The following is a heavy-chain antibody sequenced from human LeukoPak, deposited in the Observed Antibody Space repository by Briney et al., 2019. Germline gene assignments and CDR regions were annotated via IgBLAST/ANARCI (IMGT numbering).Heavy chain of an antibody. CDR3: ARDLVVVVAASHYFDY. Sequence: PGGSLRLSCAASGFTFSSYWMSWVRQAPGKGLEWVANIKQDGSEKYYVDSVKGRFTISRDNAKNSLYLQMNSLRAEDTAVYYCARDLVVVVAASHYFDYWGQGTLVTVSS. CDR1: GFTFSSYW. J-gene: IGHJ4*02. CDR2: IKQDGSEK. V-gene: IGHV3-7*01. D-gene: IGHD2-15*01.